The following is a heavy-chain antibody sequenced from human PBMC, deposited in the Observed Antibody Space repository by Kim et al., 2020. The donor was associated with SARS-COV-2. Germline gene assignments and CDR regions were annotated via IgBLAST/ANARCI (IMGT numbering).Heavy chain of an antibody. J-gene: IGHJ5*02. CDR1: GFTFSDYD. Sequence: GGSLRLSCAASGFTFSDYDMNWVRQAPGKGLEWVSYISPSGSTTYYADSVKGRFTISRDNSKNTLYLQMNSLRAGDTAVYYCAKDQVISPQLIYLRWFDP. CDR3: AKDQVISPQLIYLRWFDP. D-gene: IGHD2-2*02. V-gene: IGHV3-23*01. CDR2: ISPSGSTT.